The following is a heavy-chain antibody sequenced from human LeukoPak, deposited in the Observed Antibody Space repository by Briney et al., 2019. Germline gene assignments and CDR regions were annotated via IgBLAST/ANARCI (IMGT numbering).Heavy chain of an antibody. CDR3: ARGGTVTKDYYYYYMDV. V-gene: IGHV3-30*02. CDR2: IRYDGSNE. D-gene: IGHD4-17*01. CDR1: GFTFSSYG. J-gene: IGHJ6*03. Sequence: PGGSLRLSCAASGFTFSSYGMHWVRQAPGKGLEWVAFIRYDGSNEYYTDSVKGRFTISRDNSKNTLYLQMNSLRAEDTAVYYCARGGTVTKDYYYYYMDVWGKGTTVTVSS.